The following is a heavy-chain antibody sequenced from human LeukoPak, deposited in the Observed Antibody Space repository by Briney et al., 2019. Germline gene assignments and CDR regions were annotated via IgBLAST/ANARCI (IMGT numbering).Heavy chain of an antibody. CDR3: VKTMMTFGGVIRTDAFDI. V-gene: IGHV3-21*01. CDR1: GFTFSSYS. J-gene: IGHJ3*02. D-gene: IGHD3-16*01. Sequence: PGGSLRLSCAASGFTFSSYSMNWVRQAPGKGLEWVSSISSSSSYIYYADSVKGRFTISRDNAKNTLFLQMASLRAEDTAVYYCVKTMMTFGGVIRTDAFDIWGQGTMVIVSS. CDR2: ISSSSSYI.